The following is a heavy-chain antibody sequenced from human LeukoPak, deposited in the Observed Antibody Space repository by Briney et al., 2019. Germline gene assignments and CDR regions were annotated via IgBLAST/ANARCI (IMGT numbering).Heavy chain of an antibody. V-gene: IGHV3-48*03. CDR3: ARGTAMALSNYFDY. Sequence: PGGSLRLSCEASGFTFGSYEMTWVRQAPGKGLEWVSYISSSGSTIYYADSVKGRFTISRDNAKNSLYLQMNSLRAEDTAVYYCARGTAMALSNYFDYWGQGTLVTVSS. D-gene: IGHD5-18*01. J-gene: IGHJ4*02. CDR2: ISSSGSTI. CDR1: GFTFGSYE.